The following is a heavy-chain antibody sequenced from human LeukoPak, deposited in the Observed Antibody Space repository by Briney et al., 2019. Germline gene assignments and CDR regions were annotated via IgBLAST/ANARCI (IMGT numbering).Heavy chain of an antibody. CDR2: ISGSGATT. D-gene: IGHD3-22*01. J-gene: IGHJ4*02. Sequence: GGSLRLSCAASGFTFSNSAMSWVRQAPGKGLEWVSAISGSGATTYYADSVKGRFTISRDNLKNTLYLEMNSLAAEDTAVYYCAKDPDGAYYYDYSGYRDCWGQGTLVTVSS. CDR3: AKDPDGAYYYDYSGYRDC. CDR1: GFTFSNSA. V-gene: IGHV3-23*01.